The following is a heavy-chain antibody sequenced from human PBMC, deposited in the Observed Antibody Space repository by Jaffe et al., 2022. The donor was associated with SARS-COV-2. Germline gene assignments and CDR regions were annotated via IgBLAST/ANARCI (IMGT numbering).Heavy chain of an antibody. J-gene: IGHJ4*02. CDR1: GGSISSSSYY. V-gene: IGHV4-39*01. CDR3: ARHHAAAARRPFLDY. Sequence: QLQLQESGPGLVKPSETLSLTCTVSGGSISSSSYYWGWIRQPPGKGLEWIGSIYYSGSTYYNPSLKSRVTISVDTSKNQFSLKLSSVTAADTAVYYCARHHAAAARRPFLDYWGQGTLVTVSS. D-gene: IGHD6-6*01. CDR2: IYYSGST.